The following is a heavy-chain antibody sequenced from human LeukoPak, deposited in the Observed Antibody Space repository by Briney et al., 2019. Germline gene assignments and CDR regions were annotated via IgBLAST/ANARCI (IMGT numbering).Heavy chain of an antibody. J-gene: IGHJ6*03. D-gene: IGHD6-13*01. V-gene: IGHV4-38-2*01. CDR1: GDSISSGYY. Sequence: SETLSLTCAVSGDSISSGYYWGWIRQPPGKGLEWIGSIYHSGSTYYNPSLKSRVTISVDTSKNQFSLKLSSVTAADTAVYYCARRGSSSWKIYYYYYMDVWGKGTTVTVSS. CDR2: IYHSGST. CDR3: ARRGSSSWKIYYYYYMDV.